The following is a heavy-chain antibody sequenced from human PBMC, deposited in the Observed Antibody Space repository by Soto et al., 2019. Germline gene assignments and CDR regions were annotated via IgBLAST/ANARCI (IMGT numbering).Heavy chain of an antibody. D-gene: IGHD3-10*01. CDR3: ARGIYNGPGSFNYFDC. J-gene: IGHJ4*02. CDR1: GGTFRSYA. Sequence: SVKVSCKASGGTFRSYAISWVRQAPGQGLEWMGGIIPIFGTANYAQKFQGRVTITADESTSTAYMELSSLRSEDTALYYCARGIYNGPGSFNYFDCWGEGTLLNLSS. CDR2: IIPIFGTA. V-gene: IGHV1-69*13.